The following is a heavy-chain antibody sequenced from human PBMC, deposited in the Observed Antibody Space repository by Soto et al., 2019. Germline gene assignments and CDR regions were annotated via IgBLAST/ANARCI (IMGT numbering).Heavy chain of an antibody. CDR3: ATDRGPPRQWLIDPFDY. CDR1: GFTFSIYA. V-gene: IGHV3-30*03. D-gene: IGHD6-19*01. Sequence: QVQLVESGGGVVQPGRSLRVSCAASGFTFSIYAMHWVRQAPGTGLEWVAVISYDGTKTYYADSVKGRFTISRDNSKNTVYLQMTSLRDEDTAVYYCATDRGPPRQWLIDPFDYWGQGTVVTVSP. CDR2: ISYDGTKT. J-gene: IGHJ4*02.